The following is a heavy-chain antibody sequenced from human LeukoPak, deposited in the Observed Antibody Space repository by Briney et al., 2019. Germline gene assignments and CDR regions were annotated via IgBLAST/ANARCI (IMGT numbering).Heavy chain of an antibody. CDR2: INPNSGGT. CDR3: ARDSRVSADY. Sequence: EASVKVSCKASGYTFTGYYMHWVRQAPGQGLEWMGRINPNSGGTNYAQRFQGRVTMTRDTSISTVYMDLSSLRSDDTAVYYCARDSRVSADYWGQGTLVTVSS. V-gene: IGHV1-2*06. J-gene: IGHJ4*02. D-gene: IGHD2-8*01. CDR1: GYTFTGYY.